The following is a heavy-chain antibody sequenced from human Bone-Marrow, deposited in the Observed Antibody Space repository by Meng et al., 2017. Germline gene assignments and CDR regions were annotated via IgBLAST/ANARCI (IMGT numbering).Heavy chain of an antibody. J-gene: IGHJ6*02. CDR1: GYTFTGYY. CDR2: INPNSGGT. V-gene: IGHV1-2*06. D-gene: IGHD2-2*01. CDR3: ARDRRGFVVVPAAQYYYYYGMDV. Sequence: ASVKVSCKASGYTFTGYYMHWVRQAPGQGLEWMGRINPNSGGTNYAQKFQGRVTMTRDTSISTAYMELSRLRSDDTAVYYRARDRRGFVVVPAAQYYYYYGMDVWGQGTTVTVSS.